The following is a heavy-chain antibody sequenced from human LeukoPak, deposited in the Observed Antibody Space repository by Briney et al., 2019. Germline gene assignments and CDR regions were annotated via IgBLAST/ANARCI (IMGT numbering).Heavy chain of an antibody. J-gene: IGHJ6*02. Sequence: SETLSLTCTVSGGSISSSRYYWGWIRQPPGKGLEWIGEINHSGRTYYNPSLKSRVTISVDTSKNQFSLNLSSVTAADTAVYYCARDVVVVPAAIHYGMDVWGQGTTVTVSS. D-gene: IGHD2-2*01. V-gene: IGHV4-39*07. CDR1: GGSISSSRYY. CDR3: ARDVVVVPAAIHYGMDV. CDR2: INHSGRT.